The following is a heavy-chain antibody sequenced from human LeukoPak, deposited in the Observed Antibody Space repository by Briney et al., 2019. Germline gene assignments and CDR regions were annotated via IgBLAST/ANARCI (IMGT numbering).Heavy chain of an antibody. D-gene: IGHD3-16*01. J-gene: IGHJ4*02. V-gene: IGHV1-2*02. CDR1: GYTSTGYY. CDR3: ARWGTGPSGYLDY. CDR2: INPNSGGT. Sequence: ASVKVSCKASGYTSTGYYMHWVRQAPGQGLERMGWINPNSGGTNYAQKFQGRVTMTRDTSISTAYMELSRLRSDDTAVYYCARWGTGPSGYLDYWGQGTLVTVSS.